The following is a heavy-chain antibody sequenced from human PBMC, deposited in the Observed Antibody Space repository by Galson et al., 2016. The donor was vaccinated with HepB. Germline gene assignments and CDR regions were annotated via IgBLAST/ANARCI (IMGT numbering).Heavy chain of an antibody. Sequence: LEWVSYIRSGSDAIYYADSVKGRFTMSRDNVKNSLYLQMNSLRDEDTAVYYCARSSWSSGCWCSNDYWGQGTLVTVSS. V-gene: IGHV3-48*02. CDR3: ARSSWSSGCWCSNDY. CDR2: IRSGSDAI. D-gene: IGHD6-19*01. J-gene: IGHJ4*02.